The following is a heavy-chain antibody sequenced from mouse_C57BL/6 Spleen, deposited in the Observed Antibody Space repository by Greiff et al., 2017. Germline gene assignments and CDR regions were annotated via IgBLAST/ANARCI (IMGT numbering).Heavy chain of an antibody. D-gene: IGHD2-3*01. CDR2: IWCGGST. J-gene: IGHJ3*01. CDR3: ARNDGYRGAWFAY. CDR1: GFSLTSYG. V-gene: IGHV2-2*01. Sequence: VQLQQSGPGLVQPSQSLSITCTVSGFSLTSYGVHWVRQSPGKGLEWLGVIWCGGSTDYNAAFISRLGISKDNSKSQVFFKMNSLQADDTAIYYCARNDGYRGAWFAYWGQGTLVTVSA.